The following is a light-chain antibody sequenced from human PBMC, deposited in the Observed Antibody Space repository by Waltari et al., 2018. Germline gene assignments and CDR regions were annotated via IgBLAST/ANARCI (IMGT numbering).Light chain of an antibody. CDR3: QQSYSIPRT. V-gene: IGKV1-39*01. CDR1: QSISNY. J-gene: IGKJ4*01. CDR2: AAS. Sequence: DIQMTQSPSSLSASVGDRVTITCRASQSISNYLNWCQQKPGKAPKLLIFAASSLQSGVPSRFSGSGSGTDFTLTISSLQPEDFATYYCQQSYSIPRTFGGGTKVE.